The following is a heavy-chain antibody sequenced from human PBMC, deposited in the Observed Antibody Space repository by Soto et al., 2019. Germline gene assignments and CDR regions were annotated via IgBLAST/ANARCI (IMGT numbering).Heavy chain of an antibody. D-gene: IGHD1-26*01. CDR1: RFSFNTFA. V-gene: IGHV3-23*01. Sequence: PGGSLRLSCVTSRFSFNTFAMSWVRQAPGKGLEWVSAINGGGENTYYADSVKGRFTISRDNSKNTLYLQMDSPRAEDTAVYYCAKGDGRIVPRHFDYWGQGTLVTVS. J-gene: IGHJ4*02. CDR3: AKGDGRIVPRHFDY. CDR2: INGGGENT.